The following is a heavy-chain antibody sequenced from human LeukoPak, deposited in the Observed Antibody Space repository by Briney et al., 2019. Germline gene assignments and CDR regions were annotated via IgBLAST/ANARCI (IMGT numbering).Heavy chain of an antibody. D-gene: IGHD2-8*01. Sequence: SETLSLTCTVSGGSISSYYWSWIRQPAGKGLEWIGRIYTSGSNNYNPSLKSRVTISVDTSKNQFSLKLSSVTAADTAVYYCARDRTNGANNWFDPWGQGTLVTVSS. CDR3: ARDRTNGANNWFDP. V-gene: IGHV4-4*07. CDR2: IYTSGSN. CDR1: GGSISSYY. J-gene: IGHJ5*02.